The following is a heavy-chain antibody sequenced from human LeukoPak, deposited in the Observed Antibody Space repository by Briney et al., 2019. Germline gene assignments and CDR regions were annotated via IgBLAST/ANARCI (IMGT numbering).Heavy chain of an antibody. CDR2: IDTKTGNP. Sequence: GASVKVSCKASGYTCSSCAINWVRQAPGQGLEYMGWIDTKTGNPTYAQGFTGRFVFSLDTSVSTAYLQISSLKAEDTAVYYCAIHPSDSSGYFSYWGQGALVTVSS. CDR3: AIHPSDSSGYFSY. D-gene: IGHD3-22*01. J-gene: IGHJ4*02. CDR1: GYTCSSCA. V-gene: IGHV7-4-1*02.